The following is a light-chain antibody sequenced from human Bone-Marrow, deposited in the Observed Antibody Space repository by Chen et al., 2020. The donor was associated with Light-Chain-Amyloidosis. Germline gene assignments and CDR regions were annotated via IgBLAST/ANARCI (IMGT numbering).Light chain of an antibody. CDR1: NIGSTS. V-gene: IGLV3-21*02. CDR2: DDS. J-gene: IGLJ3*02. CDR3: QVWDRSSDRPV. Sequence: SYVLTQPPSVSVAPGQPATNACGGNNIGSTSVHWYQQTPGQAPLLVVYDDSDRPSGIPQRLSGSNSGNTATLTISRVEAGDEADYYCQVWDRSSDRPVFGGGTKLTVL.